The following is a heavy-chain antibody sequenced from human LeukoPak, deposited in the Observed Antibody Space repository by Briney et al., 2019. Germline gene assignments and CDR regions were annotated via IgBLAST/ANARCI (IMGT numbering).Heavy chain of an antibody. CDR3: ARDAAIYDNSAFYYLW. CDR2: IIPFIDTA. V-gene: IGHV1-69*11. CDR1: GGTFRNYA. J-gene: IGHJ4*02. Sequence: ASVKVSCKASGGTFRNYAISWVRQAPGQGLEWMGRIIPFIDTANYAQKVQGRVTITADESTSTAYMELSGLRSEDTAMYYCARDAAIYDNSAFYYLWWGQGTLITVSS. D-gene: IGHD3-22*01.